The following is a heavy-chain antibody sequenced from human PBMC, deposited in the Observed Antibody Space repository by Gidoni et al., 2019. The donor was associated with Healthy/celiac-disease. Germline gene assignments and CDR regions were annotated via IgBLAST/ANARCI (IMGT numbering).Heavy chain of an antibody. V-gene: IGHV3-23*01. Sequence: VQLLESGGGLVQPGGSLRLSCAASGFTFSIYAMSWVLQAPGKGLEWVSTFSGSGGDTYYSDSVKGRFTISRDNSKNTLYLQMNNLRAEDTAVYYCAKPMVVPAALIDYWGQGTLVTVSS. J-gene: IGHJ4*02. CDR2: FSGSGGDT. CDR3: AKPMVVPAALIDY. D-gene: IGHD2-2*01. CDR1: GFTFSIYA.